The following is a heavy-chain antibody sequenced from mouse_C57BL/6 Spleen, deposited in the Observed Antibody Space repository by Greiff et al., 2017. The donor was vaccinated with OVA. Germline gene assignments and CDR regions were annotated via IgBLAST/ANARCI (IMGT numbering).Heavy chain of an antibody. CDR3: ARNTPYGYVYYAMDY. CDR2: IWTGGGT. J-gene: IGHJ4*01. CDR1: GFSLTSYA. V-gene: IGHV2-9-1*01. Sequence: VKLVESGPGLVAPSQSLSITCTVSGFSLTSYAISWVRQPPGKGLEWLGVIWTGGGTNYTSALKSRLSISKDNSKSQVFLKMNSLQTDDTARYYCARNTPYGYVYYAMDYWGQGTSVTVSS. D-gene: IGHD2-2*01.